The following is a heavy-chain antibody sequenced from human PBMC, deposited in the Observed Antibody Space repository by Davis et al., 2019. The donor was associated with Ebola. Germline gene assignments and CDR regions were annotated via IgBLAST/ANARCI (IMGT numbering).Heavy chain of an antibody. V-gene: IGHV1-2*04. CDR3: ARALYSSSWYWFDP. CDR2: INPNSGGT. J-gene: IGHJ5*02. D-gene: IGHD6-13*01. CDR1: GYTFTSYG. Sequence: AASVKVSCKASGYTFTSYGISWVRQAPGQGLEWMGWINPNSGGTNYAQKFQCWVTMTRDTSISTAYMELSRLRSDDTAVYYCARALYSSSWYWFDPWGQGTLVTVSS.